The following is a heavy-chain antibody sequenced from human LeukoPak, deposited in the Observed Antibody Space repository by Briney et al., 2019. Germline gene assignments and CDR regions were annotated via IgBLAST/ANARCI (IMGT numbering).Heavy chain of an antibody. Sequence: SETLSLTCAVYGGSFSGYYWSWIRQPPGKGLEWIGEINHSGSTNYNPSLKSRVTISVDTSKNQFSLKLSSVTAADTAVYYCARGGMIVVVFDYWGQGTLATVSS. CDR1: GGSFSGYY. V-gene: IGHV4-34*01. CDR3: ARGGMIVVVFDY. D-gene: IGHD3-22*01. J-gene: IGHJ4*02. CDR2: INHSGST.